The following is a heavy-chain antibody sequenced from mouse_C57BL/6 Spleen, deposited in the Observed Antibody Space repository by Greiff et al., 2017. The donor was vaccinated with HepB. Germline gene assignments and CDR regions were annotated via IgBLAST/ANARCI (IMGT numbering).Heavy chain of an antibody. D-gene: IGHD1-1*01. V-gene: IGHV5-17*01. J-gene: IGHJ3*01. CDR2: ISSGSSTI. CDR3: ARDYDGSSVAY. CDR1: GFTFSDYG. Sequence: EVKVVESGGGLVKPGGSLKLSCAASGFTFSDYGMHWVRQAPEKGLEWVAYISSGSSTIYYADTVKGRFTISRDIATNTLFLQMTSLRSEDTAMYYCARDYDGSSVAYWGQGTRVTVSA.